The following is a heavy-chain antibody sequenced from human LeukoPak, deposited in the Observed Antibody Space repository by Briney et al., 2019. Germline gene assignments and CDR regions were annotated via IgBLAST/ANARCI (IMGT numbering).Heavy chain of an antibody. J-gene: IGHJ5*02. CDR1: GYTFTRYY. Sequence: ASVKVSCKASGYTFTRYYMHWVRQAPGQGLEWMGWINPNSGGTNYAQKFQGRVTMTRDTSISTAYMELSRLRSDDTAVYYCARDDSGGAGFDPWGQGTLVSVSS. V-gene: IGHV1-2*02. CDR2: INPNSGGT. D-gene: IGHD1-26*01. CDR3: ARDDSGGAGFDP.